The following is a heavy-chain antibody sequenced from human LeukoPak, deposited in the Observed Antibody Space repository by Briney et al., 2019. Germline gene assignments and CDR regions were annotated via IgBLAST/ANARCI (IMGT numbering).Heavy chain of an antibody. J-gene: IGHJ4*02. Sequence: GGSLRLSCAASGFTFSGSAMHWVRQASGKGLEWVGRIRSKANSYATAYAASVKGRFTISRDDSKNTAYLQMNSLRAEDTAVYYCARDKPGDSGYEVGSRPWSYWGQGTLVTVSS. CDR3: ARDKPGDSGYEVGSRPWSY. D-gene: IGHD5-12*01. V-gene: IGHV3-73*01. CDR2: IRSKANSYAT. CDR1: GFTFSGSA.